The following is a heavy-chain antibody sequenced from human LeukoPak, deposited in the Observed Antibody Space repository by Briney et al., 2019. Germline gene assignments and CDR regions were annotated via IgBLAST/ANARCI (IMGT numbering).Heavy chain of an antibody. CDR1: GFTVSSNY. V-gene: IGHV3-53*01. CDR2: IYSGGST. D-gene: IGHD4-17*01. J-gene: IGHJ4*02. CDR3: ARGGFIFDYGDHGFHFDS. Sequence: GGSLRLSCAASGFTVSSNYMSWVRQAPGKGLEWVSVIYSGGSTYYADSVKGRFTISRDNSKNTLYLQMNSLRAEDTAVYYCARGGFIFDYGDHGFHFDSWGQGTLVTVSS.